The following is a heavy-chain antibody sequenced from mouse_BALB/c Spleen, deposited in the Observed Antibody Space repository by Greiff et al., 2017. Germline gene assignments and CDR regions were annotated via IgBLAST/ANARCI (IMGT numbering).Heavy chain of an antibody. CDR2: ISSGGGST. J-gene: IGHJ2*01. D-gene: IGHD2-3*01. Sequence: EVQGVESGGGLVKPGGSLKLSCAASGFAFSSSDMSWVRQTPEKRLEWVAYISSGGGSTYYPDTVKGRFTISRDNAKNTLYLQMSSMKSEDTAMYYCARGGYYDYFDYWGQGTTLTVSS. CDR3: ARGGYYDYFDY. CDR1: GFAFSSSD. V-gene: IGHV5-12-1*01.